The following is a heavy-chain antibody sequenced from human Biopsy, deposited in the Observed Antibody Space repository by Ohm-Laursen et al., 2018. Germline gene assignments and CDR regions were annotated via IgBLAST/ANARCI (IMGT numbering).Heavy chain of an antibody. V-gene: IGHV3-30*18. CDR1: GFILRSYA. Sequence: SLRLSCAASGFILRSYAMHWVRQAPGKGLQWVAFISYDGSKKDYGDSVKGRFTISRNNSKNTLYLQMNNLRAEDTAVYYCMKIAYDNSSANTIWDYWGQGTLVTVFS. CDR2: ISYDGSKK. CDR3: MKIAYDNSSANTIWDY. D-gene: IGHD3-22*01. J-gene: IGHJ4*02.